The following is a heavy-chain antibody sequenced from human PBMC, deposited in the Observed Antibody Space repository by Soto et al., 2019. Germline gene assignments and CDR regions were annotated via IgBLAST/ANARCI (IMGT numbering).Heavy chain of an antibody. CDR3: ARIRIRGSSWLFDY. Sequence: SETLSLTCTVSGGSISSGGYYWSWIRQHPGKGLEWIGYIYYSGSTYYNPSLKSRVTISVDTSKNQFSLKLSSVTAADTAVYYCARIRIRGSSWLFDYWVQGTLVTVSS. J-gene: IGHJ4*02. CDR2: IYYSGST. D-gene: IGHD6-13*01. CDR1: GGSISSGGYY. V-gene: IGHV4-31*03.